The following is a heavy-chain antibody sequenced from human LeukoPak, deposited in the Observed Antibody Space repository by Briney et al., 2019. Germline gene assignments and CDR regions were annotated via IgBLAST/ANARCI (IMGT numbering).Heavy chain of an antibody. CDR3: AKWHEKLLAFDS. J-gene: IGHJ4*02. CDR2: IHHTGKN. Sequence: ETLSLTCAVSGGSITSYYWNWIRQPPGKGLEWIGYIHHTGKNWYNPPLQSRVTLSADTSKSEFPLRLNSVTAADTAVYYCAKWHEKLLAFDSWGQGTLVTVSS. D-gene: IGHD1-7*01. CDR1: GGSITSYY. V-gene: IGHV4-59*01.